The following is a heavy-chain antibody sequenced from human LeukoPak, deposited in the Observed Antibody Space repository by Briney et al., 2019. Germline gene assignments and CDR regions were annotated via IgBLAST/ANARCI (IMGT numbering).Heavy chain of an antibody. D-gene: IGHD4/OR15-4a*01. Sequence: GGALRLSCAASGVTFFSYWMTLGRQAPRKGLEWVSNIIQDGIDKYYVDSANGRCTISRDNAKNHFFLQLCIPRAHDTPVYYFARGSMGGRDYHLHSWGEGTVVTVS. V-gene: IGHV3-7*01. CDR3: ARGSMGGRDYHLHS. CDR2: IIQDGIDK. CDR1: GVTFFSYW. J-gene: IGHJ4*02.